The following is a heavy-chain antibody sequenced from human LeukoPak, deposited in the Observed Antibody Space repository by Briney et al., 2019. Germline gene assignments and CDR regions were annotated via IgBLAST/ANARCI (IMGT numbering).Heavy chain of an antibody. J-gene: IGHJ4*02. D-gene: IGHD5-12*01. CDR2: ISTSSSYI. Sequence: PGGSLRLSCAASGFTFSGYSMNWVRQAPGKGLEWVSFISTSSSYIYYADSLKGRFTISRDNAKKSLYLQINSLRAEDTAVYYCARVTRGGYDGYFDYWGQGTLVTVSS. V-gene: IGHV3-21*01. CDR1: GFTFSGYS. CDR3: ARVTRGGYDGYFDY.